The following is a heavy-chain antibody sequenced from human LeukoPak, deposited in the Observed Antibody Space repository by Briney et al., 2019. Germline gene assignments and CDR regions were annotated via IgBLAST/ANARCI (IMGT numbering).Heavy chain of an antibody. CDR1: GGTFSSYA. CDR2: IIPIFGTA. J-gene: IGHJ4*02. D-gene: IGHD6-19*01. Sequence: ASVKVSCKASGGTFSSYAISWVRQAPGQGLEWMGGIIPIFGTANYAQKFQGRVTITADKSTSTAYMELSSLRSEDTAVYYCARGGFRRAARPVAGPAFDYWGQGTLVTVSS. V-gene: IGHV1-69*06. CDR3: ARGGFRRAARPVAGPAFDY.